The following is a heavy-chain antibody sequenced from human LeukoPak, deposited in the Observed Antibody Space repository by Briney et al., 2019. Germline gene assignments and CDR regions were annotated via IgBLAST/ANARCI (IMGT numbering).Heavy chain of an antibody. J-gene: IGHJ6*02. V-gene: IGHV3-53*01. CDR1: GFTVSSNY. D-gene: IGHD3-9*01. CDR2: IYSGGST. CDR3: ARVAEPLRYFDWLPNTVYYYYGMDV. Sequence: GGSLRLSCAASGFTVSSNYMNWVRQAPGKGLEWVSVIYSGGSTYYADSVKGRFTISRDNAKNSLYLQMNSLRAEDTAVYYCARVAEPLRYFDWLPNTVYYYYGMDVWGQGTTVTVSS.